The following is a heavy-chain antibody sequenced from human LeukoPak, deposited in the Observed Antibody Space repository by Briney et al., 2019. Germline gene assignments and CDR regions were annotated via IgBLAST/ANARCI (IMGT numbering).Heavy chain of an antibody. CDR2: ISGSGGST. D-gene: IGHD3-22*01. CDR3: AKDRVGYYYDSSGYYT. Sequence: GGSLRLSCAASGFTFSSYAMSSVRQAPGKGLEWVSPISGSGGSTYYADSVKGRFTISRDNSKNTLYLQMNSLRAEDTAVYYCAKDRVGYYYDSSGYYTWGQGTLVTVSS. V-gene: IGHV3-23*01. CDR1: GFTFSSYA. J-gene: IGHJ4*02.